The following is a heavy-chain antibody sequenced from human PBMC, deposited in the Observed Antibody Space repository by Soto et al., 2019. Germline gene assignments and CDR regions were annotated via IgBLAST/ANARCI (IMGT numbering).Heavy chain of an antibody. CDR3: AREKKTEVTPAPACMDV. J-gene: IGHJ6*01. Sequence: GGSLRLSCEASGFTFSRYWMEWVRQAPGKGLVWVSRIRSDGGTNYADSVKGRFTVSRDNAKNTLYLQMNSLRAEDSAVYYCAREKKTEVTPAPACMDVWGKETTVTVSS. V-gene: IGHV3-74*01. D-gene: IGHD2-2*01. CDR2: IRSDGGT. CDR1: GFTFSRYW.